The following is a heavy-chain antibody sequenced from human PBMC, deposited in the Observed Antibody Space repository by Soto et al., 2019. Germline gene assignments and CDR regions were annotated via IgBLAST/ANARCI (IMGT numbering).Heavy chain of an antibody. Sequence: ASVKVSCKASGYTFTIYGISWVRQAPGQGLEWMGWISAYNGNTNYAQKLQGRVTMTTDTSTSTAYMELRSLRSDDTAVYYCARIVAGTGSDAFDIWGQGTMVTVS. D-gene: IGHD6-19*01. CDR3: ARIVAGTGSDAFDI. CDR2: ISAYNGNT. CDR1: GYTFTIYG. V-gene: IGHV1-18*01. J-gene: IGHJ3*02.